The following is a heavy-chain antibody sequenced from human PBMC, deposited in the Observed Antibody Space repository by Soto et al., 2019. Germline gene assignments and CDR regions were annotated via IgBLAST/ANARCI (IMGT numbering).Heavy chain of an antibody. CDR2: IIPIFGTA. J-gene: IGHJ3*02. CDR3: ASSYYDSSGYPSLGALDI. CDR1: GGTFSSYA. Sequence: QVQLVQSGAEVKKPGSSVKVSCKASGGTFSSYAISWVRQAPGQGLEWMGGIIPIFGTANYAQKFQGRVTITADESTSTAYMELSSLRSEDTAVYYCASSYYDSSGYPSLGALDIWGQGTMVTVSS. V-gene: IGHV1-69*01. D-gene: IGHD3-22*01.